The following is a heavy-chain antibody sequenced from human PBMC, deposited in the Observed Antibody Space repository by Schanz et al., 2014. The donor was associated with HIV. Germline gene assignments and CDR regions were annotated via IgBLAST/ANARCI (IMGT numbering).Heavy chain of an antibody. D-gene: IGHD6-13*01. CDR2: ITPDGRVT. V-gene: IGHV3-74*01. J-gene: IGHJ3*01. Sequence: EVQLVESGGGLVQPGGSLRLSCVASGFTFGTKWMYWVRQGPGKGLAWVSYITPDGRVTYADSVKGRFTTSRDSSKNTLFLQMNSLRVEDTATYYCRVFMGAFDVWGQGTMVTVSS. CDR3: RVFMGAFDV. CDR1: GFTFGTKW.